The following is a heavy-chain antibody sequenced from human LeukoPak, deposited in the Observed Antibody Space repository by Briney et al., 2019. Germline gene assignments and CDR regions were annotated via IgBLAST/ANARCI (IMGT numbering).Heavy chain of an antibody. CDR3: AKDPVRYCSSTSCLFNWFDP. J-gene: IGHJ5*02. V-gene: IGHV3-30*18. Sequence: PGRSLRLSCAASGFTFSSYGMHWVRQAPGKGLEWVAVISYDGSNKYYADSVKGRFAISRDNSKNTLYLQMNSLRAEDTAVYYCAKDPVRYCSSTSCLFNWFDPWGQGTPVTVSS. D-gene: IGHD2-2*01. CDR1: GFTFSSYG. CDR2: ISYDGSNK.